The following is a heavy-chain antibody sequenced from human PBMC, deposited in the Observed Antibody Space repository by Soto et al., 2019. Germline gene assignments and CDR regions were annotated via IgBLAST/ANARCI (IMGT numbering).Heavy chain of an antibody. Sequence: SVSNAWMNWVRQAPGKGLEWVGRIKRQTDGETTDYAAPVRDRFSISRDDSKNTLSLQMNSLKTEDTAVYYCTTRYNYGSVYWYFDLWGRGTLVTVSS. CDR3: TTRYNYGSVYWYFDL. V-gene: IGHV3-15*07. CDR2: IKRQTDGETT. J-gene: IGHJ2*01. CDR1: SVSNAW. D-gene: IGHD3-10*01.